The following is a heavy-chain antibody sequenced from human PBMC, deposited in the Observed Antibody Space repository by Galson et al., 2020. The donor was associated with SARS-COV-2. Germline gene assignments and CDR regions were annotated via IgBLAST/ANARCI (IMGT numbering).Heavy chain of an antibody. D-gene: IGHD2-15*01. Sequence: GESLKISCAASGFSFSSYNMNWVRQAPGKGLEWISSISSSSSYIYYADSVKGRFTISRDNAKNSLYLQMNSLRAEDTAVYYCARDGWIVVVAATYYMDVWGKGTTVTVSS. J-gene: IGHJ6*03. CDR3: ARDGWIVVVAATYYMDV. V-gene: IGHV3-21*01. CDR1: GFSFSSYN. CDR2: ISSSSSYI.